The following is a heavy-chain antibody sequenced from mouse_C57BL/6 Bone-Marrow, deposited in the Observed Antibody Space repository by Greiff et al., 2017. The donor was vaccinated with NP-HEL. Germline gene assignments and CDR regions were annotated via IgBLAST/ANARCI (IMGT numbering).Heavy chain of an antibody. CDR2: ISDGGSYT. Sequence: DVHLVESGGGLVKPGGSLKLSSAASGFTFSSYAMSWVRQTPEKRLEWVATISDGGSYTYYPDNVKGRFTISRDNAKNNLYLQMSHLKSEDTAMYYCARGYGSSYWYFDVWGTGTTVTVSS. CDR1: GFTFSSYA. J-gene: IGHJ1*03. V-gene: IGHV5-4*01. CDR3: ARGYGSSYWYFDV. D-gene: IGHD1-1*01.